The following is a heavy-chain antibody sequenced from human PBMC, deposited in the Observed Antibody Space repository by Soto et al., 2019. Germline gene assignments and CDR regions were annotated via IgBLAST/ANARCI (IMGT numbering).Heavy chain of an antibody. J-gene: IGHJ6*02. D-gene: IGHD3-3*01. V-gene: IGHV4-34*01. Sequence: SETLSLTCAVYGGSFSGYYWSWIRQPPGKGLEWIGEINHSGSTSYNPSLKSRVTISVDTSKNQFSLKLSSVTAADTAVYYCARGRRGYDFWSRYFPPERYYYYGMDVWGQGTTVTVSS. CDR1: GGSFSGYY. CDR3: ARGRRGYDFWSRYFPPERYYYYGMDV. CDR2: INHSGST.